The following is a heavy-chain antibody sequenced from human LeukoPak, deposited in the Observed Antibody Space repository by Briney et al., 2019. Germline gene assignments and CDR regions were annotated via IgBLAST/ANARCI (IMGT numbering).Heavy chain of an antibody. J-gene: IGHJ6*04. V-gene: IGHV3-74*01. D-gene: IGHD3-16*01. CDR1: GFTCISSW. Sequence: PGGSLRLFCGASGFTCISSWMHWGGRAPGKRLVWVSRITRDGSSTTYADSVKGRFTTSRDNAKNTLYLQMDSLRDDDTAAYYCARHPGYESWSPFWGGMDVWGNGTTVIVSS. CDR3: ARHPGYESWSPFWGGMDV. CDR2: ITRDGSST.